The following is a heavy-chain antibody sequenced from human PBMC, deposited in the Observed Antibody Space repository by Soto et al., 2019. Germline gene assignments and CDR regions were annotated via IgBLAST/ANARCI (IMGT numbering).Heavy chain of an antibody. CDR3: ARLSGGEDYFDY. V-gene: IGHV4-59*08. CDR1: GASITTSY. J-gene: IGHJ4*02. D-gene: IGHD3-10*01. Sequence: SETLSLTCTVSGASITTSYWSWIRQHPGKGLEWIGYIYYSGSTYYNPSLKSRVTISVDTSKNQFSLKLSSVTAADTAVYYCARLSGGEDYFDYWGQGTLVTVSS. CDR2: IYYSGST.